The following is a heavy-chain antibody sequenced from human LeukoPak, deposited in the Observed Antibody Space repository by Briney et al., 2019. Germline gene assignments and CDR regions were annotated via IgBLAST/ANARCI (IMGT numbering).Heavy chain of an antibody. CDR1: GGSFSGYY. CDR2: INHSGST. D-gene: IGHD4-11*01. V-gene: IGHV4-34*01. Sequence: SETLSLTCAVYGGSFSGYYWSWIRQPPGKGLEWIGEINHSGSTNYNPSLKSRVTISVDTSKNQFSLKLSSVTAADTAVYYCARTFDYSNYGWFDPWGQGTLVTVSS. CDR3: ARTFDYSNYGWFDP. J-gene: IGHJ5*02.